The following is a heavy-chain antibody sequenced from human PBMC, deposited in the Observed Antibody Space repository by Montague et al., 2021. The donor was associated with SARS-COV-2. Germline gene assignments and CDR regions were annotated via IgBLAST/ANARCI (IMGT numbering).Heavy chain of an antibody. CDR2: IYYYGNT. J-gene: IGHJ4*02. CDR1: GGSISYGGYF. CDR3: AKEFGSGSINPTY. D-gene: IGHD3-10*01. V-gene: IGHV4-61*08. Sequence: SETLSLTCTVSGGSISYGGYFWNWIRQHPGKGLEWIGYIYYYGNTHYNPSLKSRATISIDTSRNLFSLQLSSVTAADTAVYFCAKEFGSGSINPTYWGQGALVTVSS.